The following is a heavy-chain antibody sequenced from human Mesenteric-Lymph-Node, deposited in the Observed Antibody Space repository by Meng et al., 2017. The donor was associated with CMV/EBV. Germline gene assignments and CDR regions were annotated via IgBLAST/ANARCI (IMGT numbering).Heavy chain of an antibody. V-gene: IGHV4-39*07. CDR1: VGSISSSSYY. CDR2: IYYSGST. J-gene: IGHJ6*02. CDR3: ARSIVVVPAASYYYYGMDV. Sequence: SETLSLTCTVSVGSISSSSYYWGWIRQPPGKGLEWIGSIYYSGSTYYNPSLKSRVTISVDTSKNQFSLKLSSVTAADTAVYYCARSIVVVPAASYYYYGMDVWGQGTTVTVSS. D-gene: IGHD2-2*01.